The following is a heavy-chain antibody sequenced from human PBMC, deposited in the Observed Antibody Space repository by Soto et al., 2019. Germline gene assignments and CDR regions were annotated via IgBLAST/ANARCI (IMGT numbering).Heavy chain of an antibody. Sequence: GGSLRLSCAASGFTFSSYWMSWVRQAPGKGLEWVANIKQDGSEKYYVDSVKGRFTISRDNAKNSLYLQMNSLRAEDTAVYYCARESSGSYLYYYYGMDVWGQGTTVTVS. D-gene: IGHD1-26*01. CDR1: GFTFSSYW. J-gene: IGHJ6*02. V-gene: IGHV3-7*01. CDR3: ARESSGSYLYYYYGMDV. CDR2: IKQDGSEK.